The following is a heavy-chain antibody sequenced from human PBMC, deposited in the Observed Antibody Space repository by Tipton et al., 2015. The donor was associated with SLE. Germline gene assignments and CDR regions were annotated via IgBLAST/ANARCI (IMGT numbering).Heavy chain of an antibody. CDR1: GGSISTYH. CDR3: AKTLFGDYGDH. D-gene: IGHD3-10*01. V-gene: IGHV3-53*05. Sequence: SLRLSCTISGGSISTYHWSWLRQSPGKGLEWVSVMYSGGRIHYGDSVKGRFTISRDNSKSTLYLQMNSLRGDDTAIYYCAKTLFGDYGDHWGQGTLVTVSS. J-gene: IGHJ4*02. CDR2: MYSGGRI.